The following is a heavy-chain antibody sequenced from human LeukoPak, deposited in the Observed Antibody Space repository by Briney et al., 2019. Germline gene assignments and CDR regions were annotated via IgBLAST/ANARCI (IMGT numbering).Heavy chain of an antibody. V-gene: IGHV4-38-2*01. CDR1: GYSISSGYY. CDR2: IYHSGST. Sequence: SETLSLSCADSGYSISSGYYWGWIRQPPGKGLEWIGSIYHSGSTYYNPSLKSRVTISVDTSKNQFSLKLSSVTAADTAVYYCARHPTAQYYDFWSGYYVDKSPKTGWWFDPWGQGTLVTVSS. J-gene: IGHJ5*02. CDR3: ARHPTAQYYDFWSGYYVDKSPKTGWWFDP. D-gene: IGHD3-3*01.